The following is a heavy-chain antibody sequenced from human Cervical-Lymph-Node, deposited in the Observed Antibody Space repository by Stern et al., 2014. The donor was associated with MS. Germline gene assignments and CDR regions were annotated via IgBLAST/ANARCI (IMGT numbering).Heavy chain of an antibody. V-gene: IGHV3-30*03. D-gene: IGHD2-8*01. J-gene: IGHJ4*02. Sequence: QVQLKESGGAVVQPGRSLRLSCAASGFTFSSYGMHWVRQAPGKGLEWATVISYDGNHKSYAASVKGRFTISRDNSKNTLHLQMNSVTPDDTAIYYCARDYEDTSMLFDHWGQGTLVTVSS. CDR1: GFTFSSYG. CDR3: ARDYEDTSMLFDH. CDR2: ISYDGNHK.